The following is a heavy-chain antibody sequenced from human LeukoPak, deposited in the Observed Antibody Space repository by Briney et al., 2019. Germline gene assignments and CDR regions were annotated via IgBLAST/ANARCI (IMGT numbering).Heavy chain of an antibody. CDR1: GYTFTSYY. CDR2: INPTGGST. CDR3: ARDNSVGDNAWWFDP. Sequence: APVKVSCKASGYTFTSYYMHWARQAPGQGLEWMGLINPTGGSTGYAQKFQGRVTMTRDMSTSTDNMELSSLRSEDTAIYYCARDNSVGDNAWWFDPWGQGTLVTVSS. J-gene: IGHJ5*02. V-gene: IGHV1-46*01. D-gene: IGHD1-26*01.